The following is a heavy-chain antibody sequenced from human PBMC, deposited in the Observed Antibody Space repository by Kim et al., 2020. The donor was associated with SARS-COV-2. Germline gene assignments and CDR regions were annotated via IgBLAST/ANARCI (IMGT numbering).Heavy chain of an antibody. CDR2: SVK. Sequence: SVKSYGDSVKGRFTISRDNAENSVYLQMRSLRNEDTAVYYCAGEGTGGFDYWGQGTLVTVSS. CDR3: AGEGTGGFDY. V-gene: IGHV3-7*01. D-gene: IGHD1-1*01. J-gene: IGHJ4*02.